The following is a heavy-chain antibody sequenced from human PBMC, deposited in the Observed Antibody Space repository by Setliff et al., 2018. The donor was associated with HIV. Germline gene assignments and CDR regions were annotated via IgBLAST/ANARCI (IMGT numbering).Heavy chain of an antibody. J-gene: IGHJ4*02. D-gene: IGHD3-10*01. V-gene: IGHV4-4*09. CDR1: GGSISGYH. CDR3: ARLYDYYGHRLDY. Sequence: PSETLSLTCTVSGGSISGYHWNWLRRTPGKGLEWIGYIYTSRGTNYNHSLRTRVIISVDTSNQFSLKLTSVTAADTAVYYCARLYDYYGHRLDYWGQGAQVTVSS. CDR2: IYTSRGT.